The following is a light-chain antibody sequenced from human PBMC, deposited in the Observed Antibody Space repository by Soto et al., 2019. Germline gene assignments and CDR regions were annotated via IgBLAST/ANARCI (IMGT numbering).Light chain of an antibody. CDR1: QTISRW. V-gene: IGKV1-5*01. J-gene: IGKJ1*01. CDR3: QEYNNYGR. Sequence: DTQMTQSPSTRSTPEGAPVPITGRASQTISRWLAWYKKQPGNAGRLFMYTAYTLESGVPSRFSASGSGTELTLTISCLHPDDLATYYCQEYNNYGRFGKGTRVVIK. CDR2: TAY.